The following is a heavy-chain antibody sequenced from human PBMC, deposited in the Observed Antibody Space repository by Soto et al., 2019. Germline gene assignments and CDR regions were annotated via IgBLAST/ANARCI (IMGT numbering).Heavy chain of an antibody. CDR1: GGSFSGYY. D-gene: IGHD3-10*01. J-gene: IGHJ4*02. V-gene: IGHV4-34*01. Sequence: PSETLSLTCAVYGGSFSGYYWSWSRQPPGKGLEWIGESNHSGSTNYNPSLKSRVTISVDTSKNQFSLKLSSVTAADTAVYYCARGTLQIDYWGQGTLVTV. CDR2: SNHSGST. CDR3: ARGTLQIDY.